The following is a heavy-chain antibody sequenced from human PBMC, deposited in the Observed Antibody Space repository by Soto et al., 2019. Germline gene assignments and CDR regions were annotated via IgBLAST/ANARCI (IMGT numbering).Heavy chain of an antibody. CDR3: AKDPVSSTRPNWFDP. D-gene: IGHD2-2*01. CDR2: ISGSGGST. J-gene: IGHJ5*02. CDR1: GFTFSSYA. V-gene: IGHV3-23*01. Sequence: GGSLRLSCAASGFTFSSYAMSWVRQAPGKGLEWVSAISGSGGSTYYADSVKGRFTISRDNSKNTLYLQMNSLRAEDTAVYYCAKDPVSSTRPNWFDPWGQGTLVTVSS.